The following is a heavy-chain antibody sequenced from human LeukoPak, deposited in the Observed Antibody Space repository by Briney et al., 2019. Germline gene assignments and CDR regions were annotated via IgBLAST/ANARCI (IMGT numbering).Heavy chain of an antibody. CDR2: IYYSGSI. V-gene: IGHV4-30-4*01. CDR1: GGSISSADYY. J-gene: IGHJ6*02. CDR3: ARSGRGIAAALYYYYGMDV. Sequence: PSETLSLTCTVSGGSISSADYYWSWIRQPPGKGLEWIGYIYYSGSIYYNPSLKSRVTISVDKSKNQFSLKLSSVTAADTAVYYCARSGRGIAAALYYYYGMDVWGQGTTVTVSS. D-gene: IGHD6-13*01.